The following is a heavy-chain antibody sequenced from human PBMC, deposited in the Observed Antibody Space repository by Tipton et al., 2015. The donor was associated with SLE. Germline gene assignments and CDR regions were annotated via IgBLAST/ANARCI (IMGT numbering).Heavy chain of an antibody. CDR2: INHSGST. CDR1: GGSFSGYY. D-gene: IGHD5-12*01. CDR3: ARFTDRVGVTGWYFDL. V-gene: IGHV4-34*01. Sequence: TLSLTCAVYGGSFSGYYWSWIRQPPGKGLEWIGEINHSGSTNYNPSLKSRVTISVDTSKNQFSLKLSSVTAADTAGYYCARFTDRVGVTGWYFDLWGRGTLVTVSS. J-gene: IGHJ2*01.